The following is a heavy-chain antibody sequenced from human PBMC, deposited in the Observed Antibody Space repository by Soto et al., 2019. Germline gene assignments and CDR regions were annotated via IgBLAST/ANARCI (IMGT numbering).Heavy chain of an antibody. CDR1: GFTFSNAW. CDR2: IKSKTDGGTT. D-gene: IGHD2-21*02. CDR3: TLTYCGGDCCLYYFDY. Sequence: GGSLRLSCAASGFTFSNAWMNWVRQAPGKGLEWVGRIKSKTDGGTTDYAAPVKGRFTISRDDSKNTLYLQMNSLKTEYTAVYYCTLTYCGGDCCLYYFDYWGQGTLVTVSS. J-gene: IGHJ4*02. V-gene: IGHV3-15*07.